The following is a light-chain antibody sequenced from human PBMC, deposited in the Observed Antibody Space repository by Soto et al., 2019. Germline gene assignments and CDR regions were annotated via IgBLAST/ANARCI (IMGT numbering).Light chain of an antibody. V-gene: IGKV3-20*01. CDR1: QSVRSSY. J-gene: IGKJ2*02. CDR3: QHYDTSLCT. Sequence: ELVLTQSPVTLSLSPGERVTLSCRASQSVRSSYLAWYQQKPGQAPRLLIYGASGRATGIPDRFSGSGSGTDFTLTITRLEPDDFAVYYCQHYDTSLCTFGQGTKLEIK. CDR2: GAS.